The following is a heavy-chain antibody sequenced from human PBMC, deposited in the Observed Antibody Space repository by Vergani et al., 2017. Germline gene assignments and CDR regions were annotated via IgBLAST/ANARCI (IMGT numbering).Heavy chain of an antibody. J-gene: IGHJ5*02. V-gene: IGHV1-2*02. D-gene: IGHD2-21*01. Sequence: QVQLVQSGAEVKKPGASVKVSCKASGYTFTGCYMHWVRQAPGQGLEWMGWINPNSGGTNYAQKFQGRVTMTRDTSISTAYMELSRLRSDDTAVYYCAREGRGIVVTTNWFDPWGQGTLVTVSS. CDR2: INPNSGGT. CDR1: GYTFTGCY. CDR3: AREGRGIVVTTNWFDP.